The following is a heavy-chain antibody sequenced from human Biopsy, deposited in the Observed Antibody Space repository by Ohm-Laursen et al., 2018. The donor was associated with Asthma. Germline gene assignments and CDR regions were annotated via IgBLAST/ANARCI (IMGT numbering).Heavy chain of an antibody. CDR2: IYSGGTS. V-gene: IGHV3-53*01. D-gene: IGHD3-22*01. Sequence: SLRLSCVPSGFAVRKDQLFWVRAAPPQGMAWVSVIYSGGTSHTADSVRGRFTISRDYSKNTLYLQMHSLRAEDTAVYYCARGDSSNWSHYYFDYWGQGTLVTVSS. J-gene: IGHJ4*02. CDR3: ARGDSSNWSHYYFDY. CDR1: GFAVRKDQ.